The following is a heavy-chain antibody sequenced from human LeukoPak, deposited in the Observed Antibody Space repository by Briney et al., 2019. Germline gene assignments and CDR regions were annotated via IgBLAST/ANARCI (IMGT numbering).Heavy chain of an antibody. CDR1: EFTFSSYW. J-gene: IGHJ3*02. CDR3: AKVGAFDI. CDR2: ISGSGGST. Sequence: GGSLRLSCEASEFTFSSYWMHWVRQAPGKGPEWVSAISGSGGSTYYADSVKGRFTISRDNSKNTLYLQMNSLRAEDTAVYYCAKVGAFDIWGQGTMVTVSS. V-gene: IGHV3-23*01.